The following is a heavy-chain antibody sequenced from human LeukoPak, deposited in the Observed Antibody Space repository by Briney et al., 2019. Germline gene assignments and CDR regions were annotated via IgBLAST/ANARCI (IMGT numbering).Heavy chain of an antibody. D-gene: IGHD6-6*01. CDR3: ATLTVAARTANFDY. Sequence: GRSLRLSCAASGFTFDDYAMHWVRQAPGKGLEWVSGISWNSGSIGYADSVKGRFTISRDNAKNSLYLQMTSLRAEDTALYYCATLTVAARTANFDYWGQGTLVTVSS. CDR1: GFTFDDYA. V-gene: IGHV3-9*01. CDR2: ISWNSGSI. J-gene: IGHJ4*02.